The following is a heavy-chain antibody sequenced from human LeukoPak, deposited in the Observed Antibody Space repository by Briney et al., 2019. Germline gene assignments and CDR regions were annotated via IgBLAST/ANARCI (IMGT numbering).Heavy chain of an antibody. CDR3: ARDDYYYDTSGYYQGWFDP. D-gene: IGHD3-22*01. J-gene: IGHJ5*02. CDR1: GGSISSSPYY. V-gene: IGHV4-61*02. Sequence: SQTLSLTCTVSGGSISSSPYYWSWIRQPAGKGLERIERIYATGSTNYNPSLKSRVTISVDTSKNQFSLKLTSVTAADTAVYYCARDDYYYDTSGYYQGWFDPWGQGTLVTVSS. CDR2: IYATGST.